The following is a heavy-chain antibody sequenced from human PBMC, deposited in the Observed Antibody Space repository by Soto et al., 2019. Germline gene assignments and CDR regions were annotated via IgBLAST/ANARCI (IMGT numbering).Heavy chain of an antibody. V-gene: IGHV3-48*02. J-gene: IGHJ6*02. D-gene: IGHD3-16*01. CDR3: ARGDYYYYGLDV. CDR2: ISSSSSTM. CDR1: GFTFSDYS. Sequence: EVQLVESGGGLVQPGGSLRLSCAASGFTFSDYSMNWVRQAPGKGLEWLSSISSSSSTMYYADSVKGRFTISRDDAKNSLYLQMNSLRDEYTAVYYCARGDYYYYGLDVWGQGTTVTVSS.